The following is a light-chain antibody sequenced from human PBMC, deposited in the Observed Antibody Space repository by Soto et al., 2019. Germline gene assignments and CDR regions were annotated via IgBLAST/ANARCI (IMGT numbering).Light chain of an antibody. J-gene: IGKJ3*01. CDR2: DAS. Sequence: EIVLTQSPGTLSLSPGERATLSCRASQSVSGTYLAWYHQKPGQAPRLLIYDASSRATGIPDRFSGSGSGTDFTLTISRLEPEDFAVYYCQQYADSPITFGPGTKVDVK. CDR3: QQYADSPIT. V-gene: IGKV3-20*01. CDR1: QSVSGTY.